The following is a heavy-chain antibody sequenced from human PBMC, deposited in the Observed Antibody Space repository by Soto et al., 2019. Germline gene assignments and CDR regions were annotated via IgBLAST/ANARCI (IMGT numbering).Heavy chain of an antibody. D-gene: IGHD1-26*01. CDR1: GFTFSSYE. CDR3: ARFWEGASHDY. J-gene: IGHJ4*02. CDR2: ISSSGSTI. V-gene: IGHV3-48*03. Sequence: HPGGSLRLSCAASGFTFSSYEMNWVRQAPGKGLEWVSYISSSGSTIYYADSVKGRFTISRDNAKNSLYLQMNSLRAEDTAVYYCARFWEGASHDYWGQGTLVTVS.